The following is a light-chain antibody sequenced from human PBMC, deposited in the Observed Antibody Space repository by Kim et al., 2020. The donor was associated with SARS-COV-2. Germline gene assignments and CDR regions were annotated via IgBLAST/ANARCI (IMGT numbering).Light chain of an antibody. V-gene: IGLV1-44*01. CDR2: VIA. CDR1: STSNGSDS. CDR3: SSWDDSLNVV. J-gene: IGLJ2*01. Sequence: PGLRVTISCSGSSTSNGSDSVNGYRQHPGTVPKLLIFVIAQGPSGSPDRYPGSRSGTSASLAISGSKSEDEADYYCSSWDDSLNVVFGGGTQLTVL.